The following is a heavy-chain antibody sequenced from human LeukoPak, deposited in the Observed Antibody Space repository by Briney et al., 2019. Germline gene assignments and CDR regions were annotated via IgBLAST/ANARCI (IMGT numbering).Heavy chain of an antibody. CDR3: ARDRVGGGWFGELLGLNWFDP. CDR2: ISAYNGNT. CDR1: GYTFTSYD. J-gene: IGHJ5*02. D-gene: IGHD3-10*01. Sequence: ASVKVSCKASGYTFTSYDINWVRQATGQGLEWMGWISAYNGNTNYAQKLQGRVTMTTDTSTSTAYMELRSLRSDDTAVYYCARDRVGGGWFGELLGLNWFDPWGQGTLVTVSS. V-gene: IGHV1-18*01.